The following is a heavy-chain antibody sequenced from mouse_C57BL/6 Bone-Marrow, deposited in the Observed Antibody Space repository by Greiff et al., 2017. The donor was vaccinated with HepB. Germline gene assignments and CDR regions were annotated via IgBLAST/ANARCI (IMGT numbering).Heavy chain of an antibody. J-gene: IGHJ3*01. V-gene: IGHV3-1*01. D-gene: IGHD2-4*01. CDR2: ISYSGST. Sequence: ESGPGMVKPSQSLSLTGTVTGYSITSGYDWHWIRHFPGNKLEWMGYISYSGSTNYNPSLKSRISITHDTSKNHFFLKLNSVTTEDTATYYCAKGGDYPSFAYWGQGTLVTVSA. CDR1: GYSITSGYD. CDR3: AKGGDYPSFAY.